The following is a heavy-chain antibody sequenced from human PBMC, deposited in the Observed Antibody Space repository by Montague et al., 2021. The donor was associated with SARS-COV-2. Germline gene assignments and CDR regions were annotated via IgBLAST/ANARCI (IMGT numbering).Heavy chain of an antibody. Sequence: SETLSLTCTVSGFSIGSGDYWGWIRQPPGKGLEWIGSIYHSGTTYYNPSLQSRLTMSIDTSTNQFSLRLTSVTAADAAAFFCVREKAGGLRNVFDNWGQGTTVTVSS. CDR2: IYHSGTT. CDR1: GFSIGSGDY. CDR3: VREKAGGLRNVFDN. J-gene: IGHJ3*02. V-gene: IGHV4-38-2*02.